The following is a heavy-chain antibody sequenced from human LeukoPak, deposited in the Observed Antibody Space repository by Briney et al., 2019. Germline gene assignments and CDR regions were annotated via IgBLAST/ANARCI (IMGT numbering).Heavy chain of an antibody. D-gene: IGHD6-19*01. V-gene: IGHV3-23*01. CDR1: GFTFSNYG. CDR2: ISGSGGST. Sequence: GGSLRLSCAASGFTFSNYGMSWVRQAPGKGLEWVSGISGSGGSTYYTGSVKGRFTVSRDNSKNTLYLQMNSLRAEDTAVYHCALIAVAGSPARPPDYWGQGTLVTVSS. J-gene: IGHJ4*02. CDR3: ALIAVAGSPARPPDY.